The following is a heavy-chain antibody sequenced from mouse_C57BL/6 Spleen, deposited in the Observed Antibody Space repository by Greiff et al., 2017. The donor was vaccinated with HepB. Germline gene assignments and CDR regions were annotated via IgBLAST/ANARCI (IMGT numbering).Heavy chain of an antibody. CDR3: VRQGTTGGNWFAY. Sequence: DVQLVESGGGLVQPGGSLKLSCAASGFTFSDYYMYWVRQTPEKRLEWVAYISNGGGSTYYPDTVKGRFTISRDNAKNTLYLQMSRLKSEDTAMYYCVRQGTTGGNWFAYWGQGTLVTVSA. D-gene: IGHD1-1*01. CDR2: ISNGGGST. J-gene: IGHJ3*01. V-gene: IGHV5-12*01. CDR1: GFTFSDYY.